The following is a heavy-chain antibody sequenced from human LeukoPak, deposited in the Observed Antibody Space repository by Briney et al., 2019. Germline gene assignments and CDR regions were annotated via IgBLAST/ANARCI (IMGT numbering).Heavy chain of an antibody. CDR1: GFTFNHYY. CDR3: ATDGAGFDT. Sequence: GGSLRLSCAASGFTFNHYYMSWIRQAPGKGLEWLSYINIGGTNKHYADSVKGRFTISRDNAKKSLYLEMNNLRAEDTAVYYCATDGAGFDTWGQGVLVTVSS. V-gene: IGHV3-11*01. J-gene: IGHJ5*02. CDR2: INIGGTNK.